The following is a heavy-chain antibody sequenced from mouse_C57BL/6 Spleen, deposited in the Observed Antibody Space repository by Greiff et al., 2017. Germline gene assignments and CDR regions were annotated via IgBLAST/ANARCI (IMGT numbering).Heavy chain of an antibody. D-gene: IGHD6-1*01. CDR3: ARQNSLYSFYY. J-gene: IGHJ2*01. CDR2: IDPSDSYT. CDR1: GYTFTSYW. V-gene: IGHV1-50*01. Sequence: VQLQQPGAELVKPGASVKLSCKASGYTFTSYWMQWVKQRPGQGLEWIGEIDPSDSYTNYNQKFKGKATLTVDTSSSTAYMQLSSLTSEDSAVYYGARQNSLYSFYYCGEGTTLTLSS.